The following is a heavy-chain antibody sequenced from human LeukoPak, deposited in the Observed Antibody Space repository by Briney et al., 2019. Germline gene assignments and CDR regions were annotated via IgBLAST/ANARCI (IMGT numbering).Heavy chain of an antibody. CDR2: ITGSGGDT. V-gene: IGHV3-23*01. CDR1: GFTFSTYA. D-gene: IGHD6-19*01. CDR3: AKDGVGSSGPFSY. Sequence: GGSLRLSCAASGFTFSTYAMGWVRQAPGKGLEWVSAITGSGGDTYYADSVKGRFTISRDNSKNTLYLQMNSLRAEDTALYYCAKDGVGSSGPFSYWGQGTLDTVSS. J-gene: IGHJ4*02.